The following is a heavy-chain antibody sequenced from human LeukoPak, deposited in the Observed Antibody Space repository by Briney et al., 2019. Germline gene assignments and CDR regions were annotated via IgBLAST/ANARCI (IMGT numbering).Heavy chain of an antibody. CDR2: ISGSGGST. D-gene: IGHD3-22*01. J-gene: IGHJ3*02. CDR1: GFTFSSYA. V-gene: IGHV3-23*01. CDR3: AKVLTWGGSGYSDAFDI. Sequence: GGSLRLSCAASGFTFSSYAMSWVRQAPGKGLEWVSAISGSGGSTYYADSVKGRFTISRDNSKNTLYLQMNSLRAEDTAVYYCAKVLTWGGSGYSDAFDIWGQGTMVTVSS.